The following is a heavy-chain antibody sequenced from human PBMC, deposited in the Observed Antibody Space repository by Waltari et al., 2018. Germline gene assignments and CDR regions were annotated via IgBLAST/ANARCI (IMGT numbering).Heavy chain of an antibody. CDR3: ATATFTVTTGYYYYGMDV. J-gene: IGHJ6*02. Sequence: QVQLVQSGAEVKTPGASVKVSCKVSGYTLTELSMHWVRQAPGTGLEWIGGVDPEDGETIYAQKFQGRVTMTEDTSTDTAYMELSSLRSEDTAVYYCATATFTVTTGYYYYGMDVWGQGTTVTVSS. CDR2: VDPEDGET. V-gene: IGHV1-24*01. D-gene: IGHD4-17*01. CDR1: GYTLTELS.